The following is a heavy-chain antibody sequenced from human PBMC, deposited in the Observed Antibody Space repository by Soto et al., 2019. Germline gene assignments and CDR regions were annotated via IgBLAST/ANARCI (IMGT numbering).Heavy chain of an antibody. J-gene: IGHJ6*02. CDR2: MNPNSGNT. CDR1: GYTFTSYD. D-gene: IGHD3-3*01. Sequence: QVQLVQSGAEVKKPGASVKVSCKASGYTFTSYDINWVRQATGQGLEWMGWMNPNSGNTGYAQKFQGRATXXRXTXXSTAYMELSSLRSEDTAVYYCARGGRTIFGDCMHVWGQGTTVTVSS. CDR3: ARGGRTIFGDCMHV. V-gene: IGHV1-8*01.